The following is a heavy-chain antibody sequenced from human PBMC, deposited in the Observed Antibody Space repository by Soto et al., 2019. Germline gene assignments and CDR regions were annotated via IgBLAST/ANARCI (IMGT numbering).Heavy chain of an antibody. CDR2: IYYSGYP. CDR3: ARDCTSTSGYDSDHYGLDV. Sequence: QVQLQESGPGLVKPSQTLSLTCTVSGGSISSGEYYWSWIRQPPGQGLEWIAYIYYSGYPYYTPSLKSRVAISIDTSKNPCSQKVSSVTAADTAVYYCARDCTSTSGYDSDHYGLDVWGQGNTATVSS. D-gene: IGHD2-2*01. J-gene: IGHJ6*02. CDR1: GGSISSGEYY. V-gene: IGHV4-30-4*01.